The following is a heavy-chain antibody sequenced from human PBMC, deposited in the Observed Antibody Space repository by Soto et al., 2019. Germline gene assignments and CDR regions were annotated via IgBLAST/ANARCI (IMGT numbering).Heavy chain of an antibody. D-gene: IGHD6-13*01. Sequence: EVQLLESGGGLVQPGGSLRLSCAASGFTFSSYAMSWVRQAPGKGLEWVSTISGSSATTYNADTVKGRFTIYRDNSKNTLYLQMDGLRAEDTAVYYCAKRIATTGREHCFENWGQGTLVTVSS. J-gene: IGHJ4*02. V-gene: IGHV3-23*01. CDR3: AKRIATTGREHCFEN. CDR2: ISGSSATT. CDR1: GFTFSSYA.